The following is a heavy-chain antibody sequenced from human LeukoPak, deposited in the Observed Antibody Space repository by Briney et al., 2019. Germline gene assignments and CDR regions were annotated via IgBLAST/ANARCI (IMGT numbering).Heavy chain of an antibody. Sequence: GGSLRLSCAASGFTFSSYWMHWVRQAPGKGLVWVPRVNSDGSSTSYADSVKGRFTISRDNAKNTLYLQMNSLRAEDTAVYYCARGHGDYYGSGIITYYYMDVWGKGTTVTISS. V-gene: IGHV3-74*01. CDR2: VNSDGSST. D-gene: IGHD3-10*01. J-gene: IGHJ6*03. CDR3: ARGHGDYYGSGIITYYYMDV. CDR1: GFTFSSYW.